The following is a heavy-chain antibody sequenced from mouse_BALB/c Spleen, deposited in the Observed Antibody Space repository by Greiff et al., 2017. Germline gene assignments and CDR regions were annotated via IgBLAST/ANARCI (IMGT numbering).Heavy chain of an antibody. CDR2: IRNKANGYTT. Sequence: EVMLVESGGGLVQPGGSLRLSCATSGFTFTAYYMSWVRQPPGKALEWLGFIRNKANGYTTEYSASVKGRFTISRDNSQSILYLQMNTLRAEDSATYYCARDDGYWGQGTTLTVSS. V-gene: IGHV7-3*02. CDR1: GFTFTAYY. CDR3: ARDDGY. J-gene: IGHJ2*01.